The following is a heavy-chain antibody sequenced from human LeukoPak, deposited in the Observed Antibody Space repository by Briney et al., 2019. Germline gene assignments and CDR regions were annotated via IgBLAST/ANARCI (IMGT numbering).Heavy chain of an antibody. V-gene: IGHV3-21*01. Sequence: GGSLRLSCAASGFTFTSYSMNWVRQAPGKGLEWVSSISSSSSYIYYADSVKGRFTISRDNAKNSLYLQMNSLRAEDTAVYYCAKSSCSSTSCSRIDYWGQGTLVTVSS. CDR3: AKSSCSSTSCSRIDY. CDR1: GFTFTSYS. D-gene: IGHD2-2*01. CDR2: ISSSSSYI. J-gene: IGHJ4*02.